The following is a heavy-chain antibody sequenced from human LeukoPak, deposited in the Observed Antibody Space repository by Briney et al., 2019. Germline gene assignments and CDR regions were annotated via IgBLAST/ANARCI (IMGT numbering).Heavy chain of an antibody. D-gene: IGHD3-22*01. J-gene: IGHJ4*02. Sequence: GGSLRLSCAASGFTFSSYAMSWVRQAPGKGLEWVSSISSSSSYIYYADSVKGRFTISRDNAKNSLYLQMNSLRAEDTAVYYCAREGSSGYYYFDYWGQGTLVTVCS. V-gene: IGHV3-21*01. CDR3: AREGSSGYYYFDY. CDR2: ISSSSSYI. CDR1: GFTFSSYA.